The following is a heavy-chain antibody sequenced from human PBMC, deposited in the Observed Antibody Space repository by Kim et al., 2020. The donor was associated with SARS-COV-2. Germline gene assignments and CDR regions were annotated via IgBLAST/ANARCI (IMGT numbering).Heavy chain of an antibody. J-gene: IGHJ5*02. V-gene: IGHV5-51*01. Sequence: SPSFQGQVTISAGTSISTAYLQWSSLKASDTAMYYCARHGAAAGIGWFDPWGQGTLVTVSS. CDR3: ARHGAAAGIGWFDP. D-gene: IGHD6-13*01.